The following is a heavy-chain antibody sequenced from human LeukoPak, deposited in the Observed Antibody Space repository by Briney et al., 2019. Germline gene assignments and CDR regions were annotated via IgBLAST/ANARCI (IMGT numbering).Heavy chain of an antibody. CDR1: GGSISSSSYY. CDR2: IYYSGST. J-gene: IGHJ4*02. Sequence: PSETLSLTCTVSGGSISSSSYYWGWIRQPPGKGLEWIGSIYYSGSTYYNPSLKSRVTISVDTSKNQFSLKLSSVTAADTAVYYCASAEPSGYSSSWSFDYWGQGTLVTVSS. CDR3: ASAEPSGYSSSWSFDY. D-gene: IGHD6-13*01. V-gene: IGHV4-39*07.